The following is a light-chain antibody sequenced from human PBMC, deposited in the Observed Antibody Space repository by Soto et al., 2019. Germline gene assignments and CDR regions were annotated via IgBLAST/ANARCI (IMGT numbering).Light chain of an antibody. CDR2: AAS. Sequence: ITLTQSQSSVCTSAGHRVTIAGGERQGISSLLAWCQQKPGKAPKLLIYAASSLQSGVPSRFSGSGSGADFTLTICCLQAKDFATYYCQQANSFPLTVGGVTKLDIK. CDR1: QGISSL. V-gene: IGKV1-12*01. J-gene: IGKJ4*01. CDR3: QQANSFPLT.